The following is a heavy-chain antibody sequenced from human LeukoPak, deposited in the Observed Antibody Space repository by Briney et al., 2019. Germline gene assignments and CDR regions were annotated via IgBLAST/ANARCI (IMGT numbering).Heavy chain of an antibody. D-gene: IGHD6-13*01. J-gene: IGHJ6*03. CDR1: GYTFTSYY. CDR2: INPSGGST. Sequence: GASVKVSCKASGYTFTSYYMHWVRQAPGQGLEWMGIINPSGGSTSYAQKFQGRVTMTRDMSTSTVYMELSSLRSEDMAVYYCARDRASIAAAGGAYYYYYMDVWGKGTTVTVSS. V-gene: IGHV1-46*01. CDR3: ARDRASIAAAGGAYYYYYMDV.